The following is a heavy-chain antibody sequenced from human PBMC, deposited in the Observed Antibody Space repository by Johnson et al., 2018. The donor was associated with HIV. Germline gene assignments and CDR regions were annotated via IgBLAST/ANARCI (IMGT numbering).Heavy chain of an antibody. J-gene: IGHJ3*02. V-gene: IGHV3-30*14. CDR2: ISYDGSNK. CDR1: GFTFSNYA. CDR3: AKDLDNSGRNPGIFDI. D-gene: IGHD6-19*01. Sequence: QVQVVESGGGVVRPGGSLRLSCAASGFTFSNYAIHWVRQAPGKGLEWVAIISYDGSNKYYADSVKGRFTISRDNAKNSLYLQMNSLRAGDTAIYYCAKDLDNSGRNPGIFDIWGQGTMVTVSS.